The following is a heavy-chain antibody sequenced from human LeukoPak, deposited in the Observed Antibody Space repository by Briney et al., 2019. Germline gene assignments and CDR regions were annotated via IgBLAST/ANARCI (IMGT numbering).Heavy chain of an antibody. CDR3: AKDSKGATINWFDP. Sequence: GGSLRLSCAASGFTFSSCAMTWVRQAPGKGLEWVSVISGGGGTTYYADSVKGRFTISRDNSENTLYLQMNSLRAEDTAVYYCAKDSKGATINWFDPWGQGTLVTVSS. D-gene: IGHD1-26*01. CDR2: ISGGGGTT. V-gene: IGHV3-23*01. J-gene: IGHJ5*02. CDR1: GFTFSSCA.